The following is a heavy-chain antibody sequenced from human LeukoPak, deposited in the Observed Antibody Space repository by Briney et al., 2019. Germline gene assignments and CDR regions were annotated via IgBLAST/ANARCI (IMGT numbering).Heavy chain of an antibody. Sequence: GGSLRLSCAASGFTFSGSAMHWVRQASGKGLEWVGRIRSKANSYATAYAASVKGRFTISRDDSKNTAYLQMNSLKTEDTAVYYWTRLGPRDRTTVTTPIDYWGQGTLVTVSS. J-gene: IGHJ4*02. CDR3: TRLGPRDRTTVTTPIDY. V-gene: IGHV3-73*01. CDR2: IRSKANSYAT. CDR1: GFTFSGSA. D-gene: IGHD4-17*01.